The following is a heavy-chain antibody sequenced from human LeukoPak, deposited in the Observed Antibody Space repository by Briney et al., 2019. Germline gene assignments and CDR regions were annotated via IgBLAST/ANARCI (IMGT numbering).Heavy chain of an antibody. CDR3: ARHKGLNHLVPMDY. CDR2: IYYSGST. CDR1: GGSISSSDYY. J-gene: IGHJ4*02. V-gene: IGHV4-39*01. D-gene: IGHD6-13*01. Sequence: SETLSLTCTVSGGSISSSDYYWGWIRQPPGKGLEWIGSIYYSGSTYYNPSLKSRVTISVDTSKNQFSLKLTSVTAADTAVYYCARHKGLNHLVPMDYWGQGTLVTVSS.